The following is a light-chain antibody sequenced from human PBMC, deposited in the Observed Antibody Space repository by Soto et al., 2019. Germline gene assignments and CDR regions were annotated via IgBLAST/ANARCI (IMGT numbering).Light chain of an antibody. V-gene: IGKV3-15*01. CDR1: QSVSSN. J-gene: IGKJ2*01. Sequence: DTVMTQSPATLSVSPGERATLSCRASQSVSSNLAGYQQKPGQAPRLLIYGASTRATGIPARFSGSGSGTEFTLTIRSLQSEDFAVYYCQQYNNWPPYTFGQGTKLEIK. CDR3: QQYNNWPPYT. CDR2: GAS.